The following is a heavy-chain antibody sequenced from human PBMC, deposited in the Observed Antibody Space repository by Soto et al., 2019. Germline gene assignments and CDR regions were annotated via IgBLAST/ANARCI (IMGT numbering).Heavy chain of an antibody. D-gene: IGHD3-16*01. CDR1: RLTFSTYD. CDR2: IWSDASRE. Sequence: QVQLVESGGGVVQPGTSLRLSCAASRLTFSTYDMHWVRQAPGKGLEWVALIWSDASREFYADSVKGRFSISRDNSKNTLFLQMNGLRAEDTAXXXCAGEPKGGAYDMDVWGQGTTVTVSS. J-gene: IGHJ6*02. CDR3: AGEPKGGAYDMDV. V-gene: IGHV3-33*01.